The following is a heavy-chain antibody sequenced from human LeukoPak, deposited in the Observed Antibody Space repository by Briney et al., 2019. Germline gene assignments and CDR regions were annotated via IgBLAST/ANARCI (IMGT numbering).Heavy chain of an antibody. CDR2: INQDGSGE. J-gene: IGHJ4*02. Sequence: PGGSLRLSCTASGFPFSTYWLSWVRQAPGKGLEWVANINQDGSGEYYAGSVKGRFTIARDNAKNSLYLQMNSLRAEDTAVYYCAKDNMAMAYEGYYWGQGTLVTVSS. CDR1: GFPFSTYW. D-gene: IGHD5-18*01. V-gene: IGHV3-7*03. CDR3: AKDNMAMAYEGYY.